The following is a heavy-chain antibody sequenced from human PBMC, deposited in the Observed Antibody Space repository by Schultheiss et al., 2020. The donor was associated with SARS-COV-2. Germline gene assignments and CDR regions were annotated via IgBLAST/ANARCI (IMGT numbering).Heavy chain of an antibody. CDR3: ARDSGYSGYDYSSFDY. V-gene: IGHV4-59*12. J-gene: IGHJ4*02. CDR1: GGSISSYY. D-gene: IGHD5-12*01. CDR2: IYYSGST. Sequence: SETLSLTCTVSGGSISSYYWSWIRQPPGKGLEWIGYIYYSGSTNYNPSLKSRVTISVDTSKNQFSLKLSSVTAADTAVYYCARDSGYSGYDYSSFDYWGQGTLVTVSS.